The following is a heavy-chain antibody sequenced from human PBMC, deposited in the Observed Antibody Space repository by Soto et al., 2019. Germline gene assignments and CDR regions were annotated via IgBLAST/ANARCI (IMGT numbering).Heavy chain of an antibody. CDR3: ARAAAVPADFDY. CDR1: GYTFTGYA. CDR2: INAGNGNT. V-gene: IGHV1-3*01. Sequence: ASVKVSCKASGYTFTGYAMHWVRQAPGQRLEWMGWINAGNGNTKYSQKFQGRVTITRDTSASTAYMELSSLRSEDTAVYYCARAAAVPADFDYWGQGTLVTVPQ. J-gene: IGHJ4*02. D-gene: IGHD6-19*01.